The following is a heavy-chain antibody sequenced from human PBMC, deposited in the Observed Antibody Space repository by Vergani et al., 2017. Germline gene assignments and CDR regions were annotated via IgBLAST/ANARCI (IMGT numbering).Heavy chain of an antibody. CDR3: AKDGEGYSYGYRHFDY. CDR1: GFTFSSYA. CDR2: ISGSGGST. J-gene: IGHJ4*02. Sequence: EVQLLESGGGLVQPGGSLRLSCAASGFTFSSYAMSWVRQAPGKGLEWVSAISGSGGSTYYADSVKGRFTISRDNSKNTLYLQMNSLRGEDTAVYYCAKDGEGYSYGYRHFDYWGQGTLVTVSS. D-gene: IGHD5-18*01. V-gene: IGHV3-23*01.